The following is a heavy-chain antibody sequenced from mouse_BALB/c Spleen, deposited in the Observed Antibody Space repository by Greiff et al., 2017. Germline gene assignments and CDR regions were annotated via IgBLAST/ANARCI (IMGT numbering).Heavy chain of an antibody. Sequence: EVKVVESGGGLVQPGGSLRLSCATSGFTFSVFSMEWLRQPPGKRLEWMAASRNKANDYTTEYSAPVKGRFIVSRDTSQSILYLQMNALRAEDTAIYYCARDADYYGRDFDGWGQGSTLTVAA. CDR2: SRNKANDYTT. D-gene: IGHD1-1*01. J-gene: IGHJ2*01. CDR3: ARDADYYGRDFDG. CDR1: GFTFSVFS. V-gene: IGHV7-1*02.